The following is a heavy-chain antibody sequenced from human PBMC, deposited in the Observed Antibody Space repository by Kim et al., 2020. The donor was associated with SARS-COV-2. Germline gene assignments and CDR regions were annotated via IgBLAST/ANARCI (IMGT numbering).Heavy chain of an antibody. CDR3: ARVYMSGSPFEY. Sequence: ASVKVSCKASGYTFTSYAMHWVRQAPGQRLEWMGWINAGNGNTKYSQKFQGRVTITRDTSASTAYMELSSLRSEDTAVYYCARVYMSGSPFEYWGQGTLVTVSS. J-gene: IGHJ4*02. CDR2: INAGNGNT. CDR1: GYTFTSYA. V-gene: IGHV1-3*01. D-gene: IGHD1-26*01.